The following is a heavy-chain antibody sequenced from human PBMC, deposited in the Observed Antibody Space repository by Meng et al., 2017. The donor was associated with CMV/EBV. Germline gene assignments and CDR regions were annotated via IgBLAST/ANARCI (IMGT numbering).Heavy chain of an antibody. CDR2: SYYDGTT. CDR3: ARQAPDNWFDP. J-gene: IGHJ5*02. CDR1: SGTMSSGVYC. Sequence: CTVSSGTMSSGVYCWSWSRQHPEKGLEWIGYSYYDGTTHYNPSLRSRVSISVDTSKNQFSLKLNSVTAADTAVYFCARQAPDNWFDPWGQGALVTVSS. V-gene: IGHV4-31*03.